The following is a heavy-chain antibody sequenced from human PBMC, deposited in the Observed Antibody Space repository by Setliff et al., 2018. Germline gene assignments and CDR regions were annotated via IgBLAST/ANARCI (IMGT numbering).Heavy chain of an antibody. CDR2: IYLSGTS. J-gene: IGHJ4*02. V-gene: IGHV4-61*09. D-gene: IGHD7-27*01. Sequence: KTSETLSLTCSVSGGSIMSASHFWSWIRQPAGKGLEWIGHIYLSGTSDHNPSLKSRVTTSIDTSKDQFSLRLRSVTAADTAVYFCARVRRDTNCLDFWGQGTLVTVSS. CDR1: GGSIMSASHF. CDR3: ARVRRDTNCLDF.